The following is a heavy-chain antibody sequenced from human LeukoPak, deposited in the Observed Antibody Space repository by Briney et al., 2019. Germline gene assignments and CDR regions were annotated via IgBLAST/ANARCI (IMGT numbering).Heavy chain of an antibody. CDR3: ARDPDPVRFFGGYMDV. CDR1: GLSFSSFW. J-gene: IGHJ6*03. D-gene: IGHD3-3*01. V-gene: IGHV3-7*01. CDR2: IKQDGSEK. Sequence: GGSLKLSCAASGLSFSSFWMNWVRQAPGKGLEWVANIKQDGSEKYYVDSVKGRFTISRDNAKNSLYLQMDNLRAEDTAVYYCARDPDPVRFFGGYMDVWGVGTKATVSS.